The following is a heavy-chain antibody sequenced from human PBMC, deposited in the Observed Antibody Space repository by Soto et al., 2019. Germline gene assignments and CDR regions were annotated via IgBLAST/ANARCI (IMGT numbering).Heavy chain of an antibody. Sequence: QVQLVESGGGLVKPGGSLRLSCAASGFTFSDYYMSWIRQAPGKGLEWVSYISSSSSYTNYADSVKGRFTISRDNAKNSLYLPMNSLRAADTAVYYCARAVSSSSYWFDPWGQGTLVTVSS. CDR2: ISSSSSYT. J-gene: IGHJ5*02. V-gene: IGHV3-11*05. D-gene: IGHD6-13*01. CDR3: ARAVSSSSYWFDP. CDR1: GFTFSDYY.